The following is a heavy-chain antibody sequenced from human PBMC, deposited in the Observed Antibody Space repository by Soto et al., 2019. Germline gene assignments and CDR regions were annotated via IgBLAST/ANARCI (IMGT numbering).Heavy chain of an antibody. CDR2: IIPIFGTA. J-gene: IGHJ3*02. D-gene: IGHD4-17*01. V-gene: IGHV1-69*13. Sequence: SVKVSCKASGGTFSSYAISWVRQAPGQGLEWMGGIIPIFGTANYAQKFQGRVTITADESTSTAYMELSSPRSEDTAVYYCARGYGGNPTDAFDIWGQGTMVTVSS. CDR1: GGTFSSYA. CDR3: ARGYGGNPTDAFDI.